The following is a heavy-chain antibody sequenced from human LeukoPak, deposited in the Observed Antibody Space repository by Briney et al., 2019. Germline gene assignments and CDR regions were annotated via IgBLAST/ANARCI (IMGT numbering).Heavy chain of an antibody. J-gene: IGHJ5*02. CDR1: GGSISSYY. Sequence: SSETLSLTCTVPGGSISSYYWSWIRQPPGKGLEWIGYIYYSGSTNYNPSLKSRVTISVDTSKNQFSLKLSSVTAADTAVYYCARHVRYYDSSGYYSRWFDPWGQGTLVTVSS. CDR3: ARHVRYYDSSGYYSRWFDP. V-gene: IGHV4-59*08. D-gene: IGHD3-22*01. CDR2: IYYSGST.